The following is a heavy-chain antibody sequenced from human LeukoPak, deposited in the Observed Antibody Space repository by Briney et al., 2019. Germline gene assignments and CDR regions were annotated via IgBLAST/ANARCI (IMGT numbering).Heavy chain of an antibody. V-gene: IGHV3-23*01. D-gene: IGHD6-19*01. Sequence: GGSLRLSCVASGLSFSGYGMTWVRQAPGKGLEWVSGISGSGGRTYYADSVKGRFTIFRDNSNNTLNLQMNSLRAEDTAVYYCAKGKDSSGTWDYFDYWGQGTLVTVSS. CDR1: GLSFSGYG. J-gene: IGHJ4*02. CDR3: AKGKDSSGTWDYFDY. CDR2: ISGSGGRT.